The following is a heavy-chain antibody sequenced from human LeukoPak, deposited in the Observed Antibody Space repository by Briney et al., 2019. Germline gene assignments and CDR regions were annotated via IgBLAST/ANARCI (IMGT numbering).Heavy chain of an antibody. CDR2: INPNSGGT. J-gene: IGHJ5*02. Sequence: ASVTVSCKASGYTFTGYYMHWVRQAPGQGLEWMGWINPNSGGTNCAQKFQGRVTMTRDTSISTAYMELSRLRSDDTAVYYCARVGFPEYRLPKTDNWFDPWGQGTLVTVPS. D-gene: IGHD2-2*01. CDR1: GYTFTGYY. V-gene: IGHV1-2*02. CDR3: ARVGFPEYRLPKTDNWFDP.